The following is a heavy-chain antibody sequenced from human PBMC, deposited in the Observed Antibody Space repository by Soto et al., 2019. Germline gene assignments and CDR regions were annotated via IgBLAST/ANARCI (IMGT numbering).Heavy chain of an antibody. CDR3: ARDGRVAAAGTLGMDV. D-gene: IGHD6-13*01. CDR2: ISSSSSYI. V-gene: IGHV3-21*01. CDR1: GFTFSSYS. Sequence: GGSLRLSCAASGFTFSSYSMNWVRQAPGKGLEWVSSISSSSSYIYYADSVKGRFTISRDNAKNSLYLQMNSLRAEDTAVYYCARDGRVAAAGTLGMDVWGQGTTVTVSS. J-gene: IGHJ6*02.